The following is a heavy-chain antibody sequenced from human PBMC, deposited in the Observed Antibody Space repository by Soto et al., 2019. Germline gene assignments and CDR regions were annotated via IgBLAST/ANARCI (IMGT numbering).Heavy chain of an antibody. CDR3: VWNSLAPPNYYFDY. CDR1: GFTFSSYA. Sequence: GGSLRLSCSASGFTFSSYAMHWVRQAPGKGLEYVPAISSNGGSTYYADSVKGRFTISRDNSKNTLYLQMSSLRAEDTAVYYCVWNSLAPPNYYFDYWGQGTLVTVSS. V-gene: IGHV3-64D*06. J-gene: IGHJ4*02. CDR2: ISSNGGST. D-gene: IGHD6-6*01.